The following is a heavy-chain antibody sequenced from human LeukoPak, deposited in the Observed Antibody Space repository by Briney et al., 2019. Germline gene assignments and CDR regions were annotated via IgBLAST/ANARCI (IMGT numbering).Heavy chain of an antibody. CDR2: ITNNGGRK. Sequence: GGSMRLSCLASGFAFSNYAMHWVRQAPGKGLQYVSGITNNGGRKHHADSVKDRFTISRDNSENTLYLQMSSLRPEDTAVYYCVKDLTGSFSFDYWGQGTLVTVSS. V-gene: IGHV3-64D*09. D-gene: IGHD1-26*01. CDR1: GFAFSNYA. J-gene: IGHJ4*02. CDR3: VKDLTGSFSFDY.